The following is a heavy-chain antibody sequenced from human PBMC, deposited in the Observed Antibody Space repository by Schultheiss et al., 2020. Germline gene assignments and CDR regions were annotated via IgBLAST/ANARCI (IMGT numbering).Heavy chain of an antibody. V-gene: IGHV4-39*02. D-gene: IGHD5-18*01. CDR3: ARSVYQENSYGYYCDY. CDR2: IYYSGST. Sequence: TLSLTCTVSGGSISSSSYYWGWIRQPPGKGLEWIGSIYYSGSTYYNPSLKSRVTISVDTSKNHFSLKLSSVTAADAALYYCARSVYQENSYGYYCDYWGRGRLVTVAS. CDR1: GGSISSSSYY. J-gene: IGHJ4*02.